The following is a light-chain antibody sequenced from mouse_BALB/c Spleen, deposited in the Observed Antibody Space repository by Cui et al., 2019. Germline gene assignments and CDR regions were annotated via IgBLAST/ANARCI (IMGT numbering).Light chain of an antibody. Sequence: DLQLTQSPFTLSASLRERVSLTCRPSPEIRGFLSLLQQKPDGTIKRLIYAAATLDSGVPKRFSGSRSGSDYSLTISSLESEDFADYYCVQYASYPLTFGAGTKLELK. J-gene: IGKJ5*01. CDR3: VQYASYPLT. V-gene: IGKV9-124*01. CDR1: PEIRGF. CDR2: AAA.